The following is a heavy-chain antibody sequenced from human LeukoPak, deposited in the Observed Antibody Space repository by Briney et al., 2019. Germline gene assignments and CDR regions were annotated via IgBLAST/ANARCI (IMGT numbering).Heavy chain of an antibody. CDR3: ARGIQPPKYYGSGSDTFDI. J-gene: IGHJ3*02. CDR1: GFTFSTYA. V-gene: IGHV3-30*04. CDR2: VSKDGSTK. D-gene: IGHD3-10*01. Sequence: GASLRLSCVASGFTFSTYAIHWVRQAPGKGLEWVAVVSKDGSTKYYADSVKGRFTISRDNSKNTLYLQVNSLRAEDTSVYYCARGIQPPKYYGSGSDTFDIWGQGTMVTVSS.